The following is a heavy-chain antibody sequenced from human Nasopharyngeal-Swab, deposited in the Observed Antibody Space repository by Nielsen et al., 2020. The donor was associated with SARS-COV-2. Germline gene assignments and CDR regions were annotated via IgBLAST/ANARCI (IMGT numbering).Heavy chain of an antibody. CDR1: GFTFSSYW. CDR3: AKVGWAARRESLSSGWYYYTD. Sequence: GESLKTPCAASGFTFSSYWMSWVRQAPGKGLEWVSAISGSGGSTYYADPVKGRFTISRDNSKNTLYLQMNSLRAEDTAVYYCAKVGWAARRESLSSGWYYYTDWGQGTLVTVSS. D-gene: IGHD6-19*01. CDR2: ISGSGGST. J-gene: IGHJ4*02. V-gene: IGHV3-23*01.